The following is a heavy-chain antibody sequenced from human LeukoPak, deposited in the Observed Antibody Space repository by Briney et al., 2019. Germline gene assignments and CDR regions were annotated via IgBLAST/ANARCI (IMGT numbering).Heavy chain of an antibody. CDR2: ISSDGSRK. V-gene: IGHV3-33*08. CDR1: GFIFSNHG. J-gene: IGHJ4*02. CDR3: ARDRAWNYFDS. Sequence: GGSLRLSCAPSGFIFSNHGMHWVRQAPGKGLEWVAVISSDGSRKYYTYSVEGRFTISRDNSKNTLYLQMDSLRAEDTAVYYCARDRAWNYFDSWGQGTLVIVSS. D-gene: IGHD3-3*01.